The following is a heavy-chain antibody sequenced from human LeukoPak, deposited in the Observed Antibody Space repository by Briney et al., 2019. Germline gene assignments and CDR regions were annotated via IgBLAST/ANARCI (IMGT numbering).Heavy chain of an antibody. CDR2: IYYSGST. Sequence: SETLSLTCTVSGGSISSSSYYWGWIRQPPGKGLEWIGSIYYSGSTYYNPSLKSRVTISVDTSKNQFSLKLSSVTAADTAVYYCARWYSSGWYGNWFDPWGQGTLVTVSS. J-gene: IGHJ5*02. V-gene: IGHV4-39*07. CDR3: ARWYSSGWYGNWFDP. CDR1: GGSISSSSYY. D-gene: IGHD6-19*01.